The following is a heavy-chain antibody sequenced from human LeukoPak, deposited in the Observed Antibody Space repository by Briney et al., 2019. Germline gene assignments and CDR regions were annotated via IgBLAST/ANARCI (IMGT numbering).Heavy chain of an antibody. J-gene: IGHJ2*01. V-gene: IGHV3-30*04. CDR1: GIIFSNYA. Sequence: GGSLRLSCAASGIIFSNYAMHWVRPAPGKGLEWVAVISYDGSSKYYADSVKGRFTIFRDNSKNTLDLQMNSLRAEDTAMYYCARDPAVYSGYDTWYLDLWGRGTLVTVSS. CDR2: ISYDGSSK. D-gene: IGHD5-12*01. CDR3: ARDPAVYSGYDTWYLDL.